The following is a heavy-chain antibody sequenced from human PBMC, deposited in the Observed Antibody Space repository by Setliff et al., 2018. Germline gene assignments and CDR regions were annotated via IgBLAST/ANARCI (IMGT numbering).Heavy chain of an antibody. Sequence: PSETLSLTCTASDGSIGSGDHYWNWIRQHPGKGLEWLGYIWKSVSTFYNPSLTSRITMSVDTSRNLFSMELASVTAADTAIYYCARRMRMSGRGHWYFDVWGRGTLVTVSS. J-gene: IGHJ2*01. V-gene: IGHV4-31*03. CDR3: ARRMRMSGRGHWYFDV. CDR1: DGSIGSGDHY. CDR2: IWKSVST.